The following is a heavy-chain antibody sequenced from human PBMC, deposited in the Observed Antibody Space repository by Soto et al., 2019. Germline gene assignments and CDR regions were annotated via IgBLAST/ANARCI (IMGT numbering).Heavy chain of an antibody. Sequence: EVQLLESGGGLVQPGGSLRLSCAASGFTFSSYAMSWVRQAPGKGLEWVSAISGSGGSTYYTDSVKGRFTISRDNSKNTLYLQMNSLRAEDTAVYYCAKKRDYYYYYMDVWGKGTTVTVSS. CDR3: AKKRDYYYYYMDV. V-gene: IGHV3-23*01. J-gene: IGHJ6*03. CDR2: ISGSGGST. CDR1: GFTFSSYA.